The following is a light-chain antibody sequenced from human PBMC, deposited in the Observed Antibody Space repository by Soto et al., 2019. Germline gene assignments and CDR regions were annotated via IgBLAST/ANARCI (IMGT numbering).Light chain of an antibody. CDR2: DVN. Sequence: QSVLTQPASVPGSPGQSITISCTGTSSDVGGYDFVSWYQHHPGKAPKLIIYDVNNRPSGLSNRFSGSKSGNTASLTISGLQNEDEADYYCCSYTSSHTRVFGTGTKLTVL. CDR3: CSYTSSHTRV. CDR1: SSDVGGYDF. J-gene: IGLJ3*02. V-gene: IGLV2-14*01.